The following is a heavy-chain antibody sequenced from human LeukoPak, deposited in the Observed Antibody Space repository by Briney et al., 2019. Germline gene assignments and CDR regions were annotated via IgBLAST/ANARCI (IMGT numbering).Heavy chain of an antibody. V-gene: IGHV4-30-4*01. CDR1: GGSSRSGDYF. CDR2: IHYSGNT. CDR3: ARENNDYGGKKAFDY. J-gene: IGHJ4*02. Sequence: PSETLSLTCAVSGGSSRSGDYFWSRIRQPPGNGLEWIGHIHYSGNTYYNPSLKSRVSISVDTSKNQFSLKLSSVTAADTAVYYCARENNDYGGKKAFDYWGQGTLVTVSS. D-gene: IGHD4-23*01.